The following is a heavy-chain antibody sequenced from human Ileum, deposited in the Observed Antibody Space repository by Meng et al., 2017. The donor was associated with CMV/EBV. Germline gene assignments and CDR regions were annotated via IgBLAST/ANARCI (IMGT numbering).Heavy chain of an antibody. CDR2: ISPNNGNT. Sequence: ASVKVSCKASGYTFTTYSIAWVRQAPGQGLEWMGLISPNNGNTKYAQRLQDRVTMTTGTHTRTAYMELRSLRSDDTAVYYCARVIVIPADYYTMDVWGQGTTVTVSS. CDR1: GYTFTTYS. V-gene: IGHV1-18*01. CDR3: ARVIVIPADYYTMDV. D-gene: IGHD2-2*01. J-gene: IGHJ6*02.